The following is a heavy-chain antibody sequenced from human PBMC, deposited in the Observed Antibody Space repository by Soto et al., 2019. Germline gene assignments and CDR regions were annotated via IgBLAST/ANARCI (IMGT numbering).Heavy chain of an antibody. CDR1: GYSFTSYD. J-gene: IGHJ4*02. D-gene: IGHD6-19*01. V-gene: IGHV1-8*01. Sequence: GASVKVSCKASGYSFTSYDINWVRQATGQGLGWMGWMDPKTGNTDYGQKFQGRVTMTRNTSISTAYMELSSLTSEDTAVYYCARGRGWRDYWGQGTLVTVSS. CDR2: MDPKTGNT. CDR3: ARGRGWRDY.